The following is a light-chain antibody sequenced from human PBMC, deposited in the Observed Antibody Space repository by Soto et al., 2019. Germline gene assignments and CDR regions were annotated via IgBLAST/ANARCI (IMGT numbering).Light chain of an antibody. CDR2: LNTDGSH. CDR3: QTWDTGSQV. CDR1: SGHNNYA. V-gene: IGLV4-69*01. Sequence: QLVLTQSPSASASLGASVNLACTLSSGHNNYAIAWHQQQPEKGPRFLMKLNTDGSHFKGDGIPDRFSGSSSGAERYLIISSLQSEDEADYYCQTWDTGSQVFGGGTKLTVL. J-gene: IGLJ3*02.